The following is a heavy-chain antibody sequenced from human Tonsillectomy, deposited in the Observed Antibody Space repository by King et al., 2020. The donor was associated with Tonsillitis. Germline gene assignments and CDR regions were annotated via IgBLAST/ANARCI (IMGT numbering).Heavy chain of an antibody. J-gene: IGHJ4*02. CDR1: GFTFSSYS. CDR3: ARYPSHSGYGKPAYFAY. CDR2: ISSSSSYI. V-gene: IGHV3-21*04. D-gene: IGHD5-12*01. Sequence: VQLVESGGGLVKPGGSLRLSCAASGFTFSSYSMNWVRQAPGKGLEWVSSISSSSSYIYYADSVKGRFTISRDNAKNSLYLQMNSLRAEDTAVYYCARYPSHSGYGKPAYFAYWGQGTLVTVSS.